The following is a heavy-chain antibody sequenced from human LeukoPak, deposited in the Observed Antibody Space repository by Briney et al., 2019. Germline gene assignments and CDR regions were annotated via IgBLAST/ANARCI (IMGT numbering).Heavy chain of an antibody. Sequence: SVKVSCKASGGTFSSYAISWVRQAPGQGLEWMGRIIPILGIANYAQKFQGRVTITADKSTSTAYMGLSSLRSEDTAVYYCARIREYRGYSGYDVYYYYGMDVWGQGTTVTVSS. J-gene: IGHJ6*02. D-gene: IGHD5-12*01. CDR1: GGTFSSYA. CDR2: IIPILGIA. CDR3: ARIREYRGYSGYDVYYYYGMDV. V-gene: IGHV1-69*04.